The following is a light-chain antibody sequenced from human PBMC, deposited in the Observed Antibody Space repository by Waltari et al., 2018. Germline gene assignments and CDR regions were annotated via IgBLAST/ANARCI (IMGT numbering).Light chain of an antibody. Sequence: SYELTQPPSVSVSPGQTATNSCPGDKLGDNYACWYQQKPGQSPVLVIYQDNRRPSGIPERFSGSNSGNTATLTISGTQAMDEADYYCQAWDSSAAGVFGTGTKVTVL. V-gene: IGLV3-1*01. CDR3: QAWDSSAAGV. J-gene: IGLJ1*01. CDR1: KLGDNY. CDR2: QDN.